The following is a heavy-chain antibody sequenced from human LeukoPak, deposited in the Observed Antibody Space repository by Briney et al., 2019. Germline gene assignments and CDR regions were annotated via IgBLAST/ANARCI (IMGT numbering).Heavy chain of an antibody. J-gene: IGHJ4*02. V-gene: IGHV4-38-2*02. Sequence: SETLSLTCTVSGYSIRSGDYWGWIRQPPGKGLEWIGNIYHSGSTYYNPSLKSRVTISVDTSKNQFSLKLSSVTAADTAVYYCARHGFLPRPPIGWGQGTLVTVSS. CDR3: ARHGFLPRPPIG. CDR1: GYSIRSGDY. D-gene: IGHD3/OR15-3a*01. CDR2: IYHSGST.